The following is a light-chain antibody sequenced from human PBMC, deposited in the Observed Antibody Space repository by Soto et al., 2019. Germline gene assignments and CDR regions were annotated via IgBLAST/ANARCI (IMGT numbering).Light chain of an antibody. J-gene: IGLJ2*01. V-gene: IGLV2-14*03. CDR2: DVS. Sequence: QSALTQPASVSESPGQSITISCAGTSSDVGAYDYVSWYQQYPGKPPQLMIHDVSDRPSGVSNRFAGSKSGNTASLSISGLQAEDEADYYCSSYASSGTLLFGGGIKLTVL. CDR1: SSDVGAYDY. CDR3: SSYASSGTLL.